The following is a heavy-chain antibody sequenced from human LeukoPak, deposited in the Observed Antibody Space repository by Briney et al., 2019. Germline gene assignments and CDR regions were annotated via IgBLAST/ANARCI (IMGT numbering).Heavy chain of an antibody. V-gene: IGHV4-61*02. J-gene: IGHJ4*02. CDR1: GGSISSGSYY. Sequence: PSETLSLTCTVSGGSISSGSYYWSWIRQPAGKGLEWIGRIYTSGSTNYNPSLKSRVTISVDTSKNQFSLKLSSVTAADTAVYYCARGRHSDFDYWGQGTLVTVSS. D-gene: IGHD5-18*01. CDR3: ARGRHSDFDY. CDR2: IYTSGST.